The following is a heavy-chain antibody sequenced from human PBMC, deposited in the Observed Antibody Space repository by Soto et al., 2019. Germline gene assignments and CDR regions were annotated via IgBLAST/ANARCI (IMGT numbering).Heavy chain of an antibody. CDR1: GGSISSYY. D-gene: IGHD1-1*01. V-gene: IGHV4-59*01. CDR3: ARTTDPKSYYYYYGMDV. J-gene: IGHJ6*02. CDR2: IYYSGST. Sequence: SETLSLTCTVSGGSISSYYWSWIRQPPGKGLEWIGYIYYSGSTNYNPSLKSRVTISVDTSKNQFSLKLSSVTAADTAVYYCARTTDPKSYYYYYGMDVWGQGTTVTVSS.